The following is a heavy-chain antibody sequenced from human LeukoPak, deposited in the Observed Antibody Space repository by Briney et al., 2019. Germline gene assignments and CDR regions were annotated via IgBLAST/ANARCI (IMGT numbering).Heavy chain of an antibody. V-gene: IGHV4-39*07. CDR3: AREGGSYYDNSGYWVG. D-gene: IGHD3-22*01. CDR1: GGSISSRSYY. Sequence: SETLSLTCTVSGGSISSRSYYWGWIRQPPGKGLQWMGSIFYSGHTYYNPSLKRRVTISVDTSKNQFSLKLSSVTAADTAVYYCAREGGSYYDNSGYWVGWGQGTLVTVSS. J-gene: IGHJ4*02. CDR2: IFYSGHT.